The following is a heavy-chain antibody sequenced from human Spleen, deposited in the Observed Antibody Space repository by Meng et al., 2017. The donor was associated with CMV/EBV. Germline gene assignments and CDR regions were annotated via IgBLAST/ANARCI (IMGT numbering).Heavy chain of an antibody. Sequence: GGSLRLSCAASGFTFNSYSMHWVRQAPGKGLEWVAVISYDGGEKYYADSVKGRFTISRDNSKNTVDLQMSSLRVDDTAVYYCARSGYNGYGLDVWGQGTTVTVSS. CDR1: GFTFNSYS. CDR3: ARSGYNGYGLDV. J-gene: IGHJ6*02. D-gene: IGHD5-24*01. CDR2: ISYDGGEK. V-gene: IGHV3-30*04.